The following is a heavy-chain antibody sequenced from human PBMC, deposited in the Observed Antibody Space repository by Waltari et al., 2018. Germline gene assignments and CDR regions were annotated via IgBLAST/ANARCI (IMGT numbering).Heavy chain of an antibody. CDR3: ARGSASYVRVWDS. D-gene: IGHD1-26*01. J-gene: IGHJ5*02. V-gene: IGHV3-7*03. CDR2: INFDGSAT. Sequence: VQLVESGGGWVQPGVSLCLSCAASGFLLVSHWMGWVRQAPGRGLEWVANINFDGSATYVADSVNGRLSVSRDNAKNSLFLHMNNLRVEDTAVYFCARGSASYVRVWDSWGQGTLVTVSS. CDR1: GFLLVSHW.